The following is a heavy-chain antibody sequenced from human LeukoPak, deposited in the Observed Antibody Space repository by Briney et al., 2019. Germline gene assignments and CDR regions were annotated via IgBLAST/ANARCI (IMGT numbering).Heavy chain of an antibody. CDR1: GFTFSSYS. CDR2: ISSSSSTI. V-gene: IGHV3-48*04. CDR3: AREQGYGDPYYFDN. J-gene: IGHJ4*02. Sequence: PGGSLRLSCAASGFTFSSYSMNWVRQAPGQGLEWVSYISSSSSTIYYADSVKGRFTISRDNAKNSLYLQMNSLRAEDTAVYYCAREQGYGDPYYFDNWGQGALVTVSS. D-gene: IGHD4-17*01.